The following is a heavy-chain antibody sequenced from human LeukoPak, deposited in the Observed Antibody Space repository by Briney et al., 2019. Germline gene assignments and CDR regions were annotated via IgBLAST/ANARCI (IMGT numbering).Heavy chain of an antibody. D-gene: IGHD3-3*01. CDR2: ISHSGVT. CDR1: GGSFSGSY. V-gene: IGHV4-34*01. CDR3: VRHPSFTLVGVVTAFAL. Sequence: PSETLSLTCAVYGGSFSGSYWGWIRHSPGKGLELIGEISHSGVTAYNPSLKSRVTISLDTSNSQFSLKLFSVTAADTAVYYCVRHPSFTLVGVVTAFALWGRGTLVTVSS. J-gene: IGHJ2*01.